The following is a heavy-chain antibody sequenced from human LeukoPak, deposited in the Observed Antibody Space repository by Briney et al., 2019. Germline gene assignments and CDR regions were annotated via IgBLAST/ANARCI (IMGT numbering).Heavy chain of an antibody. CDR2: IFSGDST. CDR1: GFSVDGNY. V-gene: IGHV3-53*01. CDR3: ALTYYFDRRGYSYFDY. Sequence: GGSLRLSCEVSGFSVDGNYMTWVRQVPGRGLEWGALIFSGDSTDYPDSVKGRFTISRDKSKNTLHLQMDSLRPEDTAMYYCALTYYFDRRGYSYFDYWGQGALVTVSS. J-gene: IGHJ4*02. D-gene: IGHD3-22*01.